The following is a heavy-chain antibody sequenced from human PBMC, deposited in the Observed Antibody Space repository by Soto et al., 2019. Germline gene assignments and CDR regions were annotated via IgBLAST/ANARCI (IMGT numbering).Heavy chain of an antibody. CDR1: GYTLTELS. D-gene: IGHD2-15*01. Sequence: ASVKVSCKVSGYTLTELSMHWVRQAPGKGFEWMGGFDPEDGETIYAQKFQGRVTMTTDTSTSTAYMELRSLRSDDTAVYYCARDPEYEVVAAHNWFDPWGQGTLVTVSS. J-gene: IGHJ5*02. CDR3: ARDPEYEVVAAHNWFDP. V-gene: IGHV1-24*01. CDR2: FDPEDGET.